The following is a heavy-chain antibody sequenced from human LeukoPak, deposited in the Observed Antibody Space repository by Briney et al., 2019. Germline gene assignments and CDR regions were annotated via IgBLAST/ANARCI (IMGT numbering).Heavy chain of an antibody. J-gene: IGHJ4*02. D-gene: IGHD6-13*01. Sequence: ASVKVSCKASGYTFTSYGISWVRQAPGQGLEWMGWISAYNGNTNYAQKLQGRVTMTTDTSTSTAYMELRSLRSDDTAVYYCARVSVGQQPWGYFDYWGQGTLVTVSS. V-gene: IGHV1-18*01. CDR1: GYTFTSYG. CDR2: ISAYNGNT. CDR3: ARVSVGQQPWGYFDY.